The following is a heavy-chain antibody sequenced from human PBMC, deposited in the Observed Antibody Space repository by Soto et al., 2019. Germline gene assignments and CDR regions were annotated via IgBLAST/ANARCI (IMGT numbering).Heavy chain of an antibody. J-gene: IGHJ3*01. D-gene: IGHD6-13*01. CDR2: IYYSGST. CDR1: GGSISSGGYY. V-gene: IGHV4-31*03. CDR3: ARDLKPAAGHPRSDAVDL. Sequence: QVQLQESGPGLVKPSQTLSLTCTVSGGSISSGGYYWSWIRQHPGKGLEWIGYIYYSGSTYYNPSFESRVTISVDTSHNHYSLKLRSVTPADTAVYYCARDLKPAAGHPRSDAVDLWGQGTMVTVSS.